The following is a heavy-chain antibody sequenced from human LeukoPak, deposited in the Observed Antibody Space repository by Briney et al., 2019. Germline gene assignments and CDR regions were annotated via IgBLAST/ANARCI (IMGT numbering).Heavy chain of an antibody. CDR1: GFTFSDYY. J-gene: IGHJ4*02. Sequence: GGSLRLSCAASGFTFSDYYMSWIRQAPGKGLEWVSCISSSSSYTNYADSVKGRFTISRDNAKNSLYLQMNSLRAEDTAVYYCARGKTGGGYDFWGQGTLVTVSS. CDR3: ARGKTGGGYDF. D-gene: IGHD5-12*01. CDR2: ISSSSSYT. V-gene: IGHV3-11*05.